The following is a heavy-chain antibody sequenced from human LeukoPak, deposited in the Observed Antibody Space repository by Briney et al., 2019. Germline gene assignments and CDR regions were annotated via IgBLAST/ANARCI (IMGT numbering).Heavy chain of an antibody. V-gene: IGHV3-30*18. CDR1: GFTFMSYA. D-gene: IGHD3-22*01. Sequence: GGSLRLSCAASGFTFMSYAMHWVRQAPGKGLEWVAFVSYNGSNQYYVDSVKGRFTISRDNSKSTLYLQMNSLRPEDTAMYYCVKMGYDSSGSTRLIDYWGQGTQVTVST. J-gene: IGHJ4*02. CDR2: VSYNGSNQ. CDR3: VKMGYDSSGSTRLIDY.